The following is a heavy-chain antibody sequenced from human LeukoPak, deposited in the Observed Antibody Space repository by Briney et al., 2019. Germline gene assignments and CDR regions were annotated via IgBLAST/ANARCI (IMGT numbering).Heavy chain of an antibody. Sequence: SVKVSCKASGGTFSSYAISWVRQAPGQGLEWMGGIIPIFGTANYAQKFQGRVTITADESASTAYMELSSLRSEDTAVYYCTSTPAAIRYYYYYGMDVWGQGTTVTVSS. CDR2: IIPIFGTA. D-gene: IGHD2-2*01. V-gene: IGHV1-69*13. CDR3: TSTPAAIRYYYYYGMDV. J-gene: IGHJ6*02. CDR1: GGTFSSYA.